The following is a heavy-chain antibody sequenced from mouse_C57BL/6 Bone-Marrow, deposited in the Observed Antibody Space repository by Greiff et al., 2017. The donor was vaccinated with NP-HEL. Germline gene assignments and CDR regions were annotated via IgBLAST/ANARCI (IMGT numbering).Heavy chain of an antibody. CDR3: ARERWAAY. Sequence: EVQLVESGPGLVKPSQSLSLTCSVTGYSITSGYYWNWIRQFPGNKLEWMGYISYDGSNNYNPSLKNRISITRDTSKNQFFLKLNSVTTEDTATYYCARERWAAYWGQGTLVTVSA. D-gene: IGHD1-1*02. J-gene: IGHJ3*01. CDR1: GYSITSGYY. V-gene: IGHV3-6*01. CDR2: ISYDGSN.